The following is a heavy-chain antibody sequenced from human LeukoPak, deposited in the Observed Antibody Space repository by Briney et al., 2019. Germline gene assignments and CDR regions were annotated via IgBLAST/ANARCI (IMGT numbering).Heavy chain of an antibody. V-gene: IGHV1-24*01. CDR3: ATGPITMIVVVNYFDY. D-gene: IGHD3-22*01. J-gene: IGHJ4*02. Sequence: GASVKVSCKVSGYTLTELSMHWVRQAPGKGLEWMGGFDPEDGETIYAQKFQGRVTMTEDTSTDTAYMELSSLRSEDTAVYYGATGPITMIVVVNYFDYWGQGTLVTVSS. CDR2: FDPEDGET. CDR1: GYTLTELS.